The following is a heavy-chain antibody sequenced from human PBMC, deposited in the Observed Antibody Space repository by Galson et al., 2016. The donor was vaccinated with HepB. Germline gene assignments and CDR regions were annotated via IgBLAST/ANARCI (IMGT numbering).Heavy chain of an antibody. Sequence: SLRLSCAVSGFTFSRYGMYWVRQAPAKGLEWVALISYDGSNKYYADSVKGRFTISRDNSKNTLYLQMNSLRAEDTAVYYCAKGEVWGSRYFYGVDVWGQGTTVTVSS. V-gene: IGHV3-30*18. J-gene: IGHJ6*02. D-gene: IGHD7-27*01. CDR3: AKGEVWGSRYFYGVDV. CDR2: ISYDGSNK. CDR1: GFTFSRYG.